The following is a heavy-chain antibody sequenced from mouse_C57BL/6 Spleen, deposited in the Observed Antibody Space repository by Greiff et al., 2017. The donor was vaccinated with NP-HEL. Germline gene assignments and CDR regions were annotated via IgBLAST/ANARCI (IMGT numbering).Heavy chain of an antibody. CDR1: GFTFSDYG. V-gene: IGHV5-17*01. CDR2: ISSGSSTI. D-gene: IGHD1-1*01. Sequence: EVMLVESGGGLVKPGGSLKLSCAASGFTFSDYGMHWVRQAPEKGLEWVAYISSGSSTIYYADTVKGRFTISRDNAKNTLFLQMTSLRSEDTAMYYCAREITTVPYYFDYWGQGTTLTVSS. CDR3: AREITTVPYYFDY. J-gene: IGHJ2*01.